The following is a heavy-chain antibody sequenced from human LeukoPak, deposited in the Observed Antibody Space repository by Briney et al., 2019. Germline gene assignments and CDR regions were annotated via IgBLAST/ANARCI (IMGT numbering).Heavy chain of an antibody. Sequence: GGSLRLSCEASGFAVSSNYMSWVRQAPGKGLEWVSTFYSGVRTFYSDAVKGRFTIDRDPSKNSLFLQMKSLRAEDTAVYFCTREGASEVTPTDWYFDLWGRGTLVTVSS. CDR3: TREGASEVTPTDWYFDL. V-gene: IGHV3-66*01. CDR2: FYSGVRT. J-gene: IGHJ2*01. CDR1: GFAVSSNY. D-gene: IGHD1-14*01.